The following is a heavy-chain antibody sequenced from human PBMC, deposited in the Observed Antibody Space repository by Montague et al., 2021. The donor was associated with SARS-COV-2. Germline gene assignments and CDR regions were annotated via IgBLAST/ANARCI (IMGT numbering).Heavy chain of an antibody. V-gene: IGHV4-61*01. CDR1: GGSVSSGSYD. CDR2: IYYSGST. J-gene: IGHJ5*02. CDR3: ARDAGDWFDP. D-gene: IGHD3-10*01. Sequence: ETLSLTCTVSGGSVSSGSYDWTWIRQPPGKGLEWIGYIYYSGSTNYNPSLKSRVTISIDTSKNQFSLKLSSMTAADTAVYYCARDAGDWFDPWGQGTLVTVSS.